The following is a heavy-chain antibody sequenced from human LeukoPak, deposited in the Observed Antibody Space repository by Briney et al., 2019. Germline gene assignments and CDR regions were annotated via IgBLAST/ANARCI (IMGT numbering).Heavy chain of an antibody. CDR3: AKDIPSPRIPAAGLFDY. D-gene: IGHD2-2*01. V-gene: IGHV3-23*01. CDR1: GFTFSSYA. Sequence: GGSLRLSCAASGFTFSSYAMSWVRQAPGKGLEWVSAISGSGGSTYYADSVKGRFTISRDNSKNTLYLQMNSLRAEDTAVYYCAKDIPSPRIPAAGLFDYWGQGTLVTVSS. CDR2: ISGSGGST. J-gene: IGHJ4*02.